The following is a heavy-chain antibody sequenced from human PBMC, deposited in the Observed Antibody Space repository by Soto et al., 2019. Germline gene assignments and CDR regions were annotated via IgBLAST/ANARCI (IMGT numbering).Heavy chain of an antibody. D-gene: IGHD2-21*01. CDR2: IHHSGSP. V-gene: IGHV4-39*01. CDR3: ARQLTSVVNHAYFDS. Sequence: SETLSLTCTVTGDPINHRSYQWGWIRQPPGKGLEWIGSIHHSGSPHNNPAPNTPLPMPPDTSMHLPSLKLRSVTAADKALSYCARQLTSVVNHAYFDSWGQGSPVTVSS. CDR1: GDPINHRSYQ. J-gene: IGHJ4*02.